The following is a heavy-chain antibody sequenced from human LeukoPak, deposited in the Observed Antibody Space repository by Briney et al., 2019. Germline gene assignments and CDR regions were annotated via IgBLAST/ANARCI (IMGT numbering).Heavy chain of an antibody. CDR1: GYTFTSYY. D-gene: IGHD3-16*02. CDR2: INPSGGST. V-gene: IGHV1-46*01. J-gene: IGHJ5*02. Sequence: GASVKVSCKASGYTFTSYYMHWVRQAPGQGLEWMGIINPSGGSTSYAQKFQGRVTMTRDTSTTTAYMQPSSLRSEDAAVYYCARDGGFGGVIARRNWFDPWGQGTLVTVSS. CDR3: ARDGGFGGVIARRNWFDP.